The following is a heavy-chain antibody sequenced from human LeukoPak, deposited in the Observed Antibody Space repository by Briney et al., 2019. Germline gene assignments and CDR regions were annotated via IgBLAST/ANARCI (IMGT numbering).Heavy chain of an antibody. D-gene: IGHD3-3*01. V-gene: IGHV3-30*02. J-gene: IGHJ2*01. CDR2: IRYDGSNK. CDR1: GFTLSSYG. CDR3: AKDRYDFWSGYHDSYWYFDL. Sequence: GGSLRLSCAASGFTLSSYGMHWVRQAPGKGLEWVAFIRYDGSNKYYADSVKGRFTISRDNSKNTLYLQMNSLRAEDTAVYYCAKDRYDFWSGYHDSYWYFDLWGRGTLVTVSS.